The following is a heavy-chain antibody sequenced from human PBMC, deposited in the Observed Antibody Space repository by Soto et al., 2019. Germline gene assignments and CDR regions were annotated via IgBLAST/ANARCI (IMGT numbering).Heavy chain of an antibody. CDR2: IYYSGRT. CDR3: AREPQYEVTQFFNY. J-gene: IGHJ4*02. D-gene: IGHD2-21*02. V-gene: IGHV4-30-4*01. CDR1: GGSISSGDYY. Sequence: SETLSLTCTVSGGSISSGDYYWSWIRQPPGKGLEWIGYIYYSGRTYYNPSLKSRVTISVDTSKNQFSLKLSSVPAADTAVYYWAREPQYEVTQFFNYCGQGTLVTVSS.